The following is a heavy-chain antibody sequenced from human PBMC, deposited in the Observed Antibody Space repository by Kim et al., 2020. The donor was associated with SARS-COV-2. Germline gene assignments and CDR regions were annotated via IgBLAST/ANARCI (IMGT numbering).Heavy chain of an antibody. CDR2: INYTGT. Sequence: SETLSLTCAVYGGSFSDYSWSWIRQPPGKGLEWIGEINYTGTNHNPSLKSRVTIAGDTSKNQFSLQLSSVTAADTAVYYCARDLWFGESFLGRVPPRKNNYFDSWGQGTLVTVSS. D-gene: IGHD3-10*01. V-gene: IGHV4-34*01. CDR1: GGSFSDYS. J-gene: IGHJ5*01. CDR3: ARDLWFGESFLGRVPPRKNNYFDS.